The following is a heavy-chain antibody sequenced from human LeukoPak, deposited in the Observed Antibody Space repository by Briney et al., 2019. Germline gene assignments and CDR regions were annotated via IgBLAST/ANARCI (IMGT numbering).Heavy chain of an antibody. CDR1: GFTFSSYA. CDR2: ISYDGSNK. V-gene: IGHV3-30*04. J-gene: IGHJ3*02. D-gene: IGHD3-16*02. Sequence: GGSLRLSCAASGFTFSSYAMHWVRQAPGQGLEWVAVISYDGSNKYYADSVKGRFTISRDNSKNTLYLQMNSLRAEDTAVYYCARERSSDYVWGSYRYGPDAFDIWGQGTMVTVSS. CDR3: ARERSSDYVWGSYRYGPDAFDI.